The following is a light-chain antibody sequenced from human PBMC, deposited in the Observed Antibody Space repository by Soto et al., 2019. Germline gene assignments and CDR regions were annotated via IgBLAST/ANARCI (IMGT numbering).Light chain of an antibody. CDR3: QQYDSLPFT. CDR2: DAS. J-gene: IGKJ4*01. Sequence: DIQMPQSPSSLSASVGDRVTITCPASQDISNYLNWYQHKLGKAPKLLIYDASNLETGVPSRFSGSGSGTDFTFTISSLQPEDIETDYGQQYDSLPFTFGGGTKVEIK. CDR1: QDISNY. V-gene: IGKV1-33*01.